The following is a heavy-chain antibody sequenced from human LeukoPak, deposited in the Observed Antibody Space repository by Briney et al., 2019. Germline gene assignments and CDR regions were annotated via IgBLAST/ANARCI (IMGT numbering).Heavy chain of an antibody. Sequence: SETLSLTCTVSGGSISSDYWSWIRQSPGKGLEWIGYIYYSGTTSYNPSLKSRVTISLDTSKNQFSLKLSSVTAADTAVYYCARGANWGSPDYWGQGTLVTVS. V-gene: IGHV4-59*01. D-gene: IGHD7-27*01. CDR2: IYYSGTT. J-gene: IGHJ4*02. CDR1: GGSISSDY. CDR3: ARGANWGSPDY.